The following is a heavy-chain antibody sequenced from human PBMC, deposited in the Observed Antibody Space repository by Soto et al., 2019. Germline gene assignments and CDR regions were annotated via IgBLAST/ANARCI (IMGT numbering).Heavy chain of an antibody. CDR3: ASNSPGYYTGY. CDR2: INHSGST. CDR1: GGSFSGYY. Sequence: SETLSLTCAVYGGSFSGYYWSWIRQPPGKGLEWIGEINHSGSTNYNPSLKSRVTISVDTSKNQFSLKLSSVTAADTAVYYCASNSPGYYTGYWGQGTLVTVSS. V-gene: IGHV4-34*01. J-gene: IGHJ4*02. D-gene: IGHD3-3*01.